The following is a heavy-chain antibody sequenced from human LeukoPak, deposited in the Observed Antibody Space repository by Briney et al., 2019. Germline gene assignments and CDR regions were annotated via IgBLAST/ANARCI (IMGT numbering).Heavy chain of an antibody. CDR1: GFTFHTYG. V-gene: IGHV3-64*01. D-gene: IGHD6-13*01. CDR3: ARGAQLTDY. CDR2: IGPDGGTT. Sequence: QPGGSLRLSCAASGFTFHTYGMHWVRQAPGKGLEYVSGIGPDGGTTYYANSVKGRFTISRDNPKNMVYLQMGSLRADDMAVYYCARGAQLTDYWGQGTLVTVSS. J-gene: IGHJ4*02.